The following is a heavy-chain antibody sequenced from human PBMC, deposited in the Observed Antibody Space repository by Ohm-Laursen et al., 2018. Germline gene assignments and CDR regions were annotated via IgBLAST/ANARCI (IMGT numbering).Heavy chain of an antibody. J-gene: IGHJ5*02. Sequence: TLSLTCTVSGGPISSGGHYWSWIRQHPGKGLEWIGYIFYSGTTYYNPSLKSRITISQDTAKNKFSLKLTSVTVEDTAVYYCARAIADAWFDPWGQGTLVTVSS. CDR2: IFYSGTT. V-gene: IGHV4-31*03. CDR1: GGPISSGGHY. CDR3: ARAIADAWFDP.